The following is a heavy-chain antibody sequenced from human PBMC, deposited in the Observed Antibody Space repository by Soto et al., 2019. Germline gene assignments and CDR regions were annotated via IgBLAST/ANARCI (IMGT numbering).Heavy chain of an antibody. Sequence: GSLRLSCAASVFTFSSYAMSWVRQAPGKGLEWVSTFSGGNTYYADSVKGRFTISRDNSKNTLYLQMTSLSAEDTAVYYCAKGPHSSGWHYFDYWGQGSLVTVSS. V-gene: IGHV3-23*01. CDR2: FSGGNT. CDR1: VFTFSSYA. D-gene: IGHD6-19*01. J-gene: IGHJ4*02. CDR3: AKGPHSSGWHYFDY.